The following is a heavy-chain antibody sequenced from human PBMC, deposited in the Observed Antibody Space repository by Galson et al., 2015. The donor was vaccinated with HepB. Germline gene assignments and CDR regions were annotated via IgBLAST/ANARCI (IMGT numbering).Heavy chain of an antibody. CDR3: ARGRGRDSGIAVAGRCIGY. D-gene: IGHD6-19*01. V-gene: IGHV4-34*01. J-gene: IGHJ4*02. Sequence: SETLSLTCAVYGGSFSGYYWSWIRQPPGKGLEWIGEINHSGSTNYNPSLKSRVTISVDTSKNQFSLKLSSVTAADTAVYYCARGRGRDSGIAVAGRCIGYWGQGTLVTVSS. CDR2: INHSGST. CDR1: GGSFSGYY.